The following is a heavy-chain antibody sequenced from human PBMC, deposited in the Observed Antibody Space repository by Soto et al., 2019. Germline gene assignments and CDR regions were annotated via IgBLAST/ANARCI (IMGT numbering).Heavy chain of an antibody. J-gene: IGHJ6*03. CDR2: INPSGGST. CDR1: GYTFTSYY. D-gene: IGHD3-3*01. V-gene: IGHV1-46*01. Sequence: ASVKVSCKASGYTFTSYYMHWVRQAPGQGLEWMGIINPSGGSTSYAQKFQGRVTMTRDTSTSTVYMELSSLRSEDTAVYYCARSLLGRDPVPIRFLEWTPMRGYMDVWGKGTTVTVSS. CDR3: ARSLLGRDPVPIRFLEWTPMRGYMDV.